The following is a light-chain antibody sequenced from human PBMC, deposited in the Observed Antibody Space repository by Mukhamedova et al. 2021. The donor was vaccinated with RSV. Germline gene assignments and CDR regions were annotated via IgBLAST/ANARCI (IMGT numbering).Light chain of an antibody. CDR3: QQSDTSPFA. Sequence: WYQRRVHGKAPQVLIYAASNLQSGVPSRFSGGGSGTDFTLTISNLQPEDFATYYCQQSDTSPFAFGPGTKVGVK. J-gene: IGKJ3*01. CDR2: AAS. V-gene: IGKV1-39*01.